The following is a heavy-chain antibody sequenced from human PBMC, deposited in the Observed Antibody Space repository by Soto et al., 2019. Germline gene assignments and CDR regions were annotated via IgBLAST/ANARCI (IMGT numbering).Heavy chain of an antibody. Sequence: GGSLRLSCAASGFTFSDYYMSWIRQAPGKGLEWVSYISSSGSTIYYADSVKGRFTISRDNAKNSLYLQMNSLRAEDTAVYYCARDQIVVVPAATQYYYYGMDVWGQGTTVTVSS. V-gene: IGHV3-11*01. J-gene: IGHJ6*02. CDR3: ARDQIVVVPAATQYYYYGMDV. CDR1: GFTFSDYY. D-gene: IGHD2-2*01. CDR2: ISSSGSTI.